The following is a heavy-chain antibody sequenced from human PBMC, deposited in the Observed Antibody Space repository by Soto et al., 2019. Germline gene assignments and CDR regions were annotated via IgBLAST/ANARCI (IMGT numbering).Heavy chain of an antibody. CDR3: ARGRTVRNYADDSSDYFYFFDY. V-gene: IGHV4-59*01. CDR1: GDSISTFY. D-gene: IGHD3-22*01. CDR2: VYYTGST. J-gene: IGHJ4*02. Sequence: SETLSLTCTVSGDSISTFYWGWMRQSPWKELEWIGYVYYTGSTNYNPSLKSRVTISVDRSKNQFSLKLTSANAADTAVYYCARGRTVRNYADDSSDYFYFFDYWGQGTQVTVSS.